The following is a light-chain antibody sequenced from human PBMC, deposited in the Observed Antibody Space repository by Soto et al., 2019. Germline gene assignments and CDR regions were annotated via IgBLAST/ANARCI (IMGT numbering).Light chain of an antibody. J-gene: IGLJ2*01. CDR3: AAWDDSLSGVV. V-gene: IGLV1-47*01. Sequence: QSVLNQPPSASGTPGQRVTISCSGSSSNIGSNYVYWYQQLPGTVPQLLIYRNSARPSGVPDRFSGSKSGTSASLAISGLRSEDEADYYCAAWDDSLSGVVFGGGTKLTVL. CDR2: RNS. CDR1: SSNIGSNY.